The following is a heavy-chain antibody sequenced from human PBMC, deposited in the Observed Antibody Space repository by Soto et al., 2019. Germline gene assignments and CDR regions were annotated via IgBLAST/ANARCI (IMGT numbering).Heavy chain of an antibody. J-gene: IGHJ3*02. V-gene: IGHV4-34*01. CDR1: DASFSVYY. Sequence: XETLSLTFAIYDASFSVYYWIWIRQSPGEGLEWIGEINHSGSTNYNPSLKSRVTMSVDASKNQFSLKLSSVTAADTAVYYCARDSTRRGACDIWGQGTTVTVSS. D-gene: IGHD4-4*01. CDR3: ARDSTRRGACDI. CDR2: INHSGST.